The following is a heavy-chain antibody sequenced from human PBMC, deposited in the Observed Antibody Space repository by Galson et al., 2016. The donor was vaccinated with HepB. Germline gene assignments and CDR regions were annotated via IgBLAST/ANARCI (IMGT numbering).Heavy chain of an antibody. CDR2: ISSSGGMI. CDR3: ARDGDAYNFDY. CDR1: GFTFSSYE. D-gene: IGHD5-24*01. V-gene: IGHV3-48*03. Sequence: SLRLSCAASGFTFSSYEMHWVRQAPGKGLEWVSYISSSGGMIFYADSVRGRFTISRDHAKNTLYLQMNSLRAEDTAVYYCARDGDAYNFDYWGQGTLVTVSS. J-gene: IGHJ4*02.